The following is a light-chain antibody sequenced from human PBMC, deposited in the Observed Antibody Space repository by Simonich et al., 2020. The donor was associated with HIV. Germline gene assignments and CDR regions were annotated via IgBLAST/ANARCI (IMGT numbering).Light chain of an antibody. J-gene: IGKJ4*01. Sequence: DIVIMQSPDSLAVSLGERATINCQSSQSVLYSSNNKNYLAWYQQKPGQPPKLLIYWASTRESGVPDRCSGSGSGTDFTLTISSLQAEDVAIYYCQQYYSSPLTFGGGTKVEIK. V-gene: IGKV4-1*01. CDR3: QQYYSSPLT. CDR1: QSVLYSSNNKNY. CDR2: WAS.